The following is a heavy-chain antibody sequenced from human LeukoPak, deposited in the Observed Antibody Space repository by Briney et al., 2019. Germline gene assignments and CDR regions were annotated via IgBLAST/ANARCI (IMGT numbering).Heavy chain of an antibody. V-gene: IGHV3-7*03. Sequence: GGSLRLSCAASGFTFRNYWMSWVRQVPGRGLEWVANIKQDGSDRNYVTSVRGRFTISRDNAESSLYLQMNSLRAEDTAVYYCVRNLAVAGTCFDSWGQGTLVTVSS. J-gene: IGHJ4*02. D-gene: IGHD6-19*01. CDR2: IKQDGSDR. CDR3: VRNLAVAGTCFDS. CDR1: GFTFRNYW.